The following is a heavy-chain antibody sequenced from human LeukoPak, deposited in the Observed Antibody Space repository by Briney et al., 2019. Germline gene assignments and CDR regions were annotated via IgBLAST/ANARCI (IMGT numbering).Heavy chain of an antibody. D-gene: IGHD5-24*01. CDR2: ISGSGGST. J-gene: IGHJ4*02. Sequence: GGSLRLSCAASGFTFSSYAMSWVRQAPGKGLEWVSTISGSGGSTYYADSVKGRFTISRDNAKNSLYLQMNSLRAEDTAVYYCASTGAVEMATIWTAPNGYWGQGTLVTVSS. CDR3: ASTGAVEMATIWTAPNGY. V-gene: IGHV3-23*01. CDR1: GFTFSSYA.